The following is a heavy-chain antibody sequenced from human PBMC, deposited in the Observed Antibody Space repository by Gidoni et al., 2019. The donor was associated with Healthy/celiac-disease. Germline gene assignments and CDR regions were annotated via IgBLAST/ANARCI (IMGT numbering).Heavy chain of an antibody. J-gene: IGHJ4*02. V-gene: IGHV1-8*01. CDR3: AISPPGWVVVPETTFDY. CDR1: GYAFTSYD. D-gene: IGHD2-2*01. Sequence: QVQLVEYGAEVKKPGDSVQVSCKASGYAFTSYDINWVRQATGQGLEWMGWMNPNSGNTGYAQKFQGRVTMTRNTSISTAYMELISLRSEDTAVYYCAISPPGWVVVPETTFDYWGQGTLVTVSS. CDR2: MNPNSGNT.